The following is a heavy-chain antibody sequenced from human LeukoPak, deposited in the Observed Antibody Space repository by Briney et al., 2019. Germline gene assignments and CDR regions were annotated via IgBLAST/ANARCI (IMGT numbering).Heavy chain of an antibody. V-gene: IGHV4-59*01. J-gene: IGHJ5*02. CDR1: GGSISSYY. CDR3: ARGAFFYPRQQDPNWFDP. D-gene: IGHD6-13*01. Sequence: SETLSLTCTVSGGSISSYYWSWIRQPPGKGLEWIGYIYYSGSTNYNPSLKSRVTISVDTSKNQFSLKLSSVTAADTAVYYCARGAFFYPRQQDPNWFDPLGQGTLVTVSS. CDR2: IYYSGST.